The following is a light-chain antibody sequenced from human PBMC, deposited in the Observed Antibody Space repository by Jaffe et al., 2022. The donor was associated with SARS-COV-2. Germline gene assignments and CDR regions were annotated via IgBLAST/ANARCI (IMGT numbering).Light chain of an antibody. CDR3: QQNNNWPLT. V-gene: IGKV3-15*01. Sequence: EILMTQSPATLSVSPGERATLSCRASQSVNSNLAWYQQKPGQAPRLLIYDASTRATGIPARFSGSGSGTEFTLTISSLQSEDFAVYYCQQNNNWPLTFGGGAKVEIK. CDR2: DAS. J-gene: IGKJ4*01. CDR1: QSVNSN.